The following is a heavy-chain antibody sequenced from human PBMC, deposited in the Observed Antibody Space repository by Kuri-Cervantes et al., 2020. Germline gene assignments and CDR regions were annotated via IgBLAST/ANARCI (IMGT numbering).Heavy chain of an antibody. Sequence: ASVKVSCKASGYTFTGYYMHWVRQAPGQGLEWMGWINPNSGGTNYAQKFQGRVTMTRDTSISTAYMELSRLRSGDTAVYYCARDGGDSGDYGDYWGQGTLVTVSS. CDR1: GYTFTGYY. V-gene: IGHV1-2*02. J-gene: IGHJ4*02. CDR3: ARDGGDSGDYGDY. CDR2: INPNSGGT. D-gene: IGHD3-10*01.